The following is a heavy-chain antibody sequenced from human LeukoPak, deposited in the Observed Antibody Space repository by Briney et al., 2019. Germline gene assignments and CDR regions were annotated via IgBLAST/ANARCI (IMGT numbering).Heavy chain of an antibody. Sequence: SETLSLTCTVSGASISYGYWCWIRQPPGKGLEWLGCFYQSEHTTYSPSLKSRVTISVDTSNNQVFLRLTSVTAADTAIYYCTRDGSARSLATWGQGTLVTVSS. CDR1: GASISYGY. CDR3: TRDGSARSLAT. CDR2: FYQSEHT. V-gene: IGHV4-59*01. D-gene: IGHD6-25*01. J-gene: IGHJ5*02.